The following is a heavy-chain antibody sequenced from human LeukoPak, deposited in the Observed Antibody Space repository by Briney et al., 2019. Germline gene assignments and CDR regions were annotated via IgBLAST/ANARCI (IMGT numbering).Heavy chain of an antibody. CDR3: ARPSYQLSEGYYFDY. CDR1: GYTFTDYP. Sequence: GASVKVSCKASGYTFTDYPMNWVRQAPGQGLEWMGWINPNSGGTNYAQKFQGRVTMTRDTSISTAYMELSRLRSDDTAVYYCARPSYQLSEGYYFDYWGQGTLVTVSS. V-gene: IGHV1-2*02. D-gene: IGHD2-2*01. J-gene: IGHJ4*02. CDR2: INPNSGGT.